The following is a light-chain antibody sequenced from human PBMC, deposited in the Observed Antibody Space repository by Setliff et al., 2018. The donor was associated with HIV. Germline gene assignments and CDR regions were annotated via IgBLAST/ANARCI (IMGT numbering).Light chain of an antibody. V-gene: IGLV1-40*01. Sequence: QSVLTQPPSVSGAPGQRVTISCTGSSSNIGAGYDVHWYQQLPGTAPKTLIYGNSNRPSGVPDRFSGSKSGTSASLAITGLQAEDEADYYCQSYGSSLSGSYVFGTGTKVTVL. CDR3: QSYGSSLSGSYV. J-gene: IGLJ1*01. CDR2: GNS. CDR1: SSNIGAGYD.